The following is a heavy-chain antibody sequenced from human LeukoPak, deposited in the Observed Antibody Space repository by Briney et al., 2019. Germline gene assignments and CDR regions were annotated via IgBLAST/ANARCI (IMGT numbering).Heavy chain of an antibody. Sequence: PGGSLRLPCAASGFTFSSYAMHWVRQAPGKGLEYVSAISSNGGSTYYANSVKGRFTISRDNSKNTLYLQLGSLRPEDMAVYYCATLDGYNYLPFDYWGQGTLVTVSP. CDR3: ATLDGYNYLPFDY. CDR2: ISSNGGST. CDR1: GFTFSSYA. V-gene: IGHV3-64*01. D-gene: IGHD5-24*01. J-gene: IGHJ4*02.